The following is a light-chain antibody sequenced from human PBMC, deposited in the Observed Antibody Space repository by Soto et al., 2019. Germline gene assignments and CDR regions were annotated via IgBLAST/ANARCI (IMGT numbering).Light chain of an antibody. CDR3: QQYNNWPLFL. Sequence: ESVLTQSPATLSLSPGERATLSCRASQSLDSSYIVWYQQKSGQAPRLLIYAASSRASGIPHRFSGSGSRTEFTLTISSLQSEDFAVYYCQQYNNWPLFLFAPGTKVDIK. J-gene: IGKJ3*01. CDR2: AAS. CDR1: QSLDSSY. V-gene: IGKV3D-15*01.